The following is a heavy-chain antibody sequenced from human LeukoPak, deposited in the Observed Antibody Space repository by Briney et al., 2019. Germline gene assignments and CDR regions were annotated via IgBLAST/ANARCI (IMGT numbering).Heavy chain of an antibody. Sequence: ASVTVSCKASGGTFSSYAISWVRQAPGQGLEWMGGIIPIFGIANYAQKFQGRVTITADKSTSTAYMELSSLRSEDTAVYYCATDCTNGVCYIIPFDYWGQGSLITVSS. D-gene: IGHD2-8*01. CDR2: IIPIFGIA. J-gene: IGHJ4*02. V-gene: IGHV1-69*10. CDR1: GGTFSSYA. CDR3: ATDCTNGVCYIIPFDY.